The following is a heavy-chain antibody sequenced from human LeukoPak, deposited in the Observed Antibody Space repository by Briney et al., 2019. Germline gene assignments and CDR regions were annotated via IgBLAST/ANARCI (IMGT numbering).Heavy chain of an antibody. CDR2: MYSSGGA. Sequence: SQTLSLTCTVSGASVSSGNCYWSWIRQPAGKGPEWIGRMYSSGGANYNPSLKTRVTISIDTSKNQFSLRLSSVTAADTAVYFCACGVSYYDFWSGRPFYDVWGKGTSVTVSS. CDR1: GASVSSGNCY. D-gene: IGHD3-3*01. V-gene: IGHV4-61*02. J-gene: IGHJ6*04. CDR3: ACGVSYYDFWSGRPFYDV.